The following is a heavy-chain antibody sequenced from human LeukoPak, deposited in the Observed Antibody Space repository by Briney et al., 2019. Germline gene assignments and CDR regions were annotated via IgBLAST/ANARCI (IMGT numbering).Heavy chain of an antibody. V-gene: IGHV1-18*01. J-gene: IGHJ6*02. D-gene: IGHD6-19*01. CDR3: ARDGIAVAMNYYYYYGMDV. Sequence: ASVKVSCKASGYTFTSYGISWVRQAPGQGLEWMGWISAYNGNTNYAQKLQGRVTMTTDTSTSTAYMELRSLRSDDTAVYYCARDGIAVAMNYYYYYGMDVWGQGTTVTVSS. CDR1: GYTFTSYG. CDR2: ISAYNGNT.